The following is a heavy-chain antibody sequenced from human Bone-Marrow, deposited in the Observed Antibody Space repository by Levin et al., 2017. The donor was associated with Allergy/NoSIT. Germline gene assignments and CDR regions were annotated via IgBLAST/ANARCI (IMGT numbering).Heavy chain of an antibody. Sequence: SVKVSCKASGGTFSSYAISWVRQAPGQGLEWMGRIIPILGIANYAQKFQGRVTITADKSTSTAYMELSSLRSEDTAVYYCARDPYYYDSSGYLGSDYYFDYWGQGTLVTVSS. CDR1: GGTFSSYA. CDR2: IIPILGIA. D-gene: IGHD3-22*01. J-gene: IGHJ4*02. V-gene: IGHV1-69*04. CDR3: ARDPYYYDSSGYLGSDYYFDY.